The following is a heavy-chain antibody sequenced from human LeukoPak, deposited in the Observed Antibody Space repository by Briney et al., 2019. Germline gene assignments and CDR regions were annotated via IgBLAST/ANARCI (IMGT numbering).Heavy chain of an antibody. J-gene: IGHJ4*02. V-gene: IGHV4-59*08. CDR2: FYVSGTS. CDR3: VRHVTTGFNLFEY. Sequence: PSETLSLTCSVSGASISDYYWSWIRQSPGKGLEWIGYFYVSGTSTFNPSLQIRVTMSVYASNNQFSLKLTSVTAADTAVYYCVRHVTTGFNLFEYWGQGTLVTVSS. D-gene: IGHD5-24*01. CDR1: GASISDYY.